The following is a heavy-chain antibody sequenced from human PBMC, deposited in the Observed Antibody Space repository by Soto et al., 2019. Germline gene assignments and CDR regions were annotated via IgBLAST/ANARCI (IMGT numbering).Heavy chain of an antibody. CDR3: ARGYYDSSGYRIWFFDY. CDR2: IYYSGST. J-gene: IGHJ4*02. CDR1: GGSVSSGSYY. Sequence: SETLSLTCTVSGGSVSSGSYYWSWIRQPPGKGLEWIGYIYYSGSTNYNPSLKSRVTISVDTSKNQFSLKLSSVTAADTAVYYCARGYYDSSGYRIWFFDYWGQGTLVTVSS. V-gene: IGHV4-61*01. D-gene: IGHD3-22*01.